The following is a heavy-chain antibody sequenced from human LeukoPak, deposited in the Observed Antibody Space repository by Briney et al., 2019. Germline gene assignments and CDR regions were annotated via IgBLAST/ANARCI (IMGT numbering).Heavy chain of an antibody. CDR2: IIPIFDTA. J-gene: IGHJ4*02. V-gene: IGHV1-69*13. D-gene: IGHD5-12*01. CDR1: GGNFTSYS. CDR3: AHSGNDYFDY. Sequence: SVKVSCKSFGGNFTSYSVSWVRQAPGQGLEYMGRIIPIFDTANYAQEFQGRVTITADEATATAYLELSSLTSEDTAVYYCAHSGNDYFDYWGQGTLVTVSS.